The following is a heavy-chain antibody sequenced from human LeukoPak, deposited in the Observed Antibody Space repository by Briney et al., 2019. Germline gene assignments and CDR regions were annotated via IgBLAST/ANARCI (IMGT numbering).Heavy chain of an antibody. CDR1: GFTFSMSW. CDR3: AKGYYGSGTYGWFDP. V-gene: IGHV3-7*03. CDR2: INGHGSEI. J-gene: IGHJ5*02. D-gene: IGHD3-10*01. Sequence: PGGSLRLSCAASGFTFSMSWMTWVRQAPGKGLEWVASINGHGSEIHYVDSVKGRFTISRDNSKKKLYLQMNSLRAEDTAVYYCAKGYYGSGTYGWFDPWGQGTLVTVSS.